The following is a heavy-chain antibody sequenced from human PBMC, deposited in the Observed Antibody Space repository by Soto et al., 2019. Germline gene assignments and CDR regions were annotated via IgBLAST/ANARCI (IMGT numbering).Heavy chain of an antibody. J-gene: IGHJ5*02. V-gene: IGHV4-31*03. D-gene: IGHD1-26*01. Sequence: QVQLQESGPGLVKPSQTLSLTCTVSGGSISSGGYYWSWIRQHPGKGLEWIGYIYYSGSTYYNPSLKSRVXTSXDXSKNQFSLKLSSVTAADTAVYYCARFVGATRSWFDPWGQGTLVTVSS. CDR1: GGSISSGGYY. CDR3: ARFVGATRSWFDP. CDR2: IYYSGST.